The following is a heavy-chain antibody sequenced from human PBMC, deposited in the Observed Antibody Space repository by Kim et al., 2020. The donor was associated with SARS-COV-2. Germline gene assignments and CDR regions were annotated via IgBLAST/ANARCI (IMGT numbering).Heavy chain of an antibody. J-gene: IGHJ6*04. Sequence: SVKVSCKASGGTFSSYAISWVRQAPGQGLEWMGGIIPIFGTANYAQKLQGRVTITADESTSTAYMELSSLRSEDTAVYYCASGYYYVSGSYYTPDYGMVAWGAETTLTVSS. CDR2: IIPIFGTA. V-gene: IGHV1-69*13. D-gene: IGHD3-10*01. CDR1: GGTFSSYA. CDR3: ASGYYYVSGSYYTPDYGMVA.